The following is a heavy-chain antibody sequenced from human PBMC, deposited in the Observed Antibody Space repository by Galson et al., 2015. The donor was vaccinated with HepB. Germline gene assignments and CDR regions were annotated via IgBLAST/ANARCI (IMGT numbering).Heavy chain of an antibody. CDR1: GFTFSSYG. Sequence: SLRLSCAASGFTFSSYGMHWVRQAPGKGLEWVAVISYDGSNKYYADSVKGRFTISRDNSKNTLYLQMNSLRAEDTAVYYCAKDSEQPQYYFDYWGQGTLVTVSS. CDR2: ISYDGSNK. D-gene: IGHD6-13*01. CDR3: AKDSEQPQYYFDY. J-gene: IGHJ4*02. V-gene: IGHV3-30*18.